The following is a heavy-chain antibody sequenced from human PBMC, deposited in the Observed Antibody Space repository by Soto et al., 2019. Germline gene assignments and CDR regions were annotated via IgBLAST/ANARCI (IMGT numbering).Heavy chain of an antibody. CDR1: GGSISSGGYY. D-gene: IGHD3-10*01. V-gene: IGHV4-31*03. CDR3: ARDKFGYYYGMDV. Sequence: QVQLQESGPGLVKPSQTLSLTCTVSGGSISSGGYYWSWIRQHPGKGLEWIGYIYYSGTTYYNPSLKSRVTRSVDTSKNQFSLKLSSVTAADTAVYYCARDKFGYYYGMDVWGQGTTVTVSS. J-gene: IGHJ6*02. CDR2: IYYSGTT.